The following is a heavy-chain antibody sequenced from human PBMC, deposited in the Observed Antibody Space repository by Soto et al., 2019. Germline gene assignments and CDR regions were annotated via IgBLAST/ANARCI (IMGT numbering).Heavy chain of an antibody. V-gene: IGHV1-18*01. D-gene: IGHD1-1*01. J-gene: IGHJ4*02. Sequence: QVHLVQSGAEVKKPGASVKVSCKGSGYAFTTYGITWVRQAPGQGLDWMGWISAHNGNTIYAQKLQGRVTVTRDTSTSTAYMELRSLISDDTAVYDCARGRYGDYWGQGALVTVSS. CDR3: ARGRYGDY. CDR2: ISAHNGNT. CDR1: GYAFTTYG.